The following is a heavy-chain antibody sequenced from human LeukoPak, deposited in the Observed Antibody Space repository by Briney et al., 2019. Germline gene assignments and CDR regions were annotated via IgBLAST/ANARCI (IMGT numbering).Heavy chain of an antibody. CDR2: MNPNSGNT. Sequence: ASVKVSCKASGYTFTSYDINWVRQATGQGLEWMGWMNPNSGNTGYAQKFQGRVTMTRNTSISTAYMELSSLRSEDTAVYYCARGPYDFDWLLYAHNWFDPWGQGTLVTVSS. CDR3: ARGPYDFDWLLYAHNWFDP. CDR1: GYTFTSYD. V-gene: IGHV1-8*01. D-gene: IGHD3-9*01. J-gene: IGHJ5*02.